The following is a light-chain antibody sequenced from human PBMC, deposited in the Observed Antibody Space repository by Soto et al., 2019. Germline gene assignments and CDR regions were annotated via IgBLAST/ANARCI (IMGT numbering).Light chain of an antibody. CDR1: QSVSSY. J-gene: IGKJ1*01. CDR2: AAS. CDR3: QQYNSYS. Sequence: DIQMTQAPSSLSAYVGDRVTVTWGASQSVSSYLNWYQQKPGKAPKLLIYAASSLQSGVPSRFSGSGSGTEFTLTISSLQPDDFATYYCQQYNSYSFGQGTKVDIK. V-gene: IGKV1-39*01.